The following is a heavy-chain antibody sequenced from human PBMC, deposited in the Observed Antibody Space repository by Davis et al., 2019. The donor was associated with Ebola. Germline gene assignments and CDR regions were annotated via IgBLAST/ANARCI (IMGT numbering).Heavy chain of an antibody. J-gene: IGHJ6*02. CDR3: ASGIVPTANYYYYGMDV. CDR1: GFTFSSYS. CDR2: ISSSSSTI. D-gene: IGHD2-2*01. V-gene: IGHV3-48*02. Sequence: LSLTCAASGFTFSSYSMNWVRQAPGKGLEWVSYISSSSSTIYYADSVKGRFTISRDNAKNSLYLQMNSLRDEDTAVYYCASGIVPTANYYYYGMDVWGQGTTVTVSS.